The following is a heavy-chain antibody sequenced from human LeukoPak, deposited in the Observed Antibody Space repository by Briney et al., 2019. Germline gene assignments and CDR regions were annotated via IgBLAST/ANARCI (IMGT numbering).Heavy chain of an antibody. V-gene: IGHV1-69*13. Sequence: ASVKVSCKASGGTFSSYAISWVRQAPGQGLEWMGGIIPIFGTANYAQKFQGRVTITADESTSTAYMELSSLRSEDTAVYYCAREGKTGTTGRDYFDYWGQGTLVTVSS. CDR3: AREGKTGTTGRDYFDY. J-gene: IGHJ4*02. CDR1: GGTFSSYA. CDR2: IIPIFGTA. D-gene: IGHD1-1*01.